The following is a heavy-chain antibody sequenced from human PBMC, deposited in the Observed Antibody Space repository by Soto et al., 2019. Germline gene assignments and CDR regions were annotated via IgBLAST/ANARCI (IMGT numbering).Heavy chain of an antibody. CDR2: MNPNSGNT. CDR3: ARGGYSSGWIKDYYYGMDV. J-gene: IGHJ6*02. V-gene: IGHV1-8*01. D-gene: IGHD6-19*01. CDR1: GYTFTSYD. Sequence: GASVKVSCKASGYTFTSYDINWVRQATGQGLEWMGWMNPNSGNTGYAQKFQGRVTMTRNTSISTAYMELSSLRSEDTAVYYCARGGYSSGWIKDYYYGMDVWGQGTTVTAP.